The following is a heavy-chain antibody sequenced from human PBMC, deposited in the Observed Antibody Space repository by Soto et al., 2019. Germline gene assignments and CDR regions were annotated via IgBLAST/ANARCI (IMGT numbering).Heavy chain of an antibody. J-gene: IGHJ4*02. V-gene: IGHV3-53*01. CDR3: TTSGERGARFDY. D-gene: IGHD1-26*01. Sequence: GGSLRLSCGASGFTVSSNYMNWIRQGPGKGLEWVSVIYSSGTTYYAYSVKGRFTISRDNSRNTFYLHMNSLRAEDTAVYYCTTSGERGARFDYWGRGTLVTVSS. CDR2: IYSSGTT. CDR1: GFTVSSNY.